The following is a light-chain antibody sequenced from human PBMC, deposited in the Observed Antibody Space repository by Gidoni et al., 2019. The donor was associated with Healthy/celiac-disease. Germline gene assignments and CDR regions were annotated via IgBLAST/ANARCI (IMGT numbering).Light chain of an antibody. CDR2: EVS. J-gene: IGLJ1*01. CDR3: SSYTSSSTLL. CDR1: SSDVGGYNY. Sequence: QSALTQPAPVSGSPGQSITISCTGTSSDVGGYNYVSWYQHHPGKAPKLMIYEVSNRPSGVSNRFSGSKSGNTASLTISGLQAEDEADYYCSSYTSSSTLLFGTGTKVTVL. V-gene: IGLV2-14*01.